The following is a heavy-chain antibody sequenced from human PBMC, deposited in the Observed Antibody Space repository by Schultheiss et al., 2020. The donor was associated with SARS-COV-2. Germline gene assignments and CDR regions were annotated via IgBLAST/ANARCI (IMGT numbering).Heavy chain of an antibody. Sequence: SETLSLTCAVYGGSFSGYYWGWIRQPPGKGLEWIGSVFHSGSTYYNPSLKSRVTISVDTSKNQFSLKLSSVTAADTAVYYCAREGGSYWGDAFDIWGQGTMVTVSS. V-gene: IGHV4-34*12. CDR3: AREGGSYWGDAFDI. CDR1: GGSFSGYY. J-gene: IGHJ3*02. D-gene: IGHD1-26*01. CDR2: VFHSGST.